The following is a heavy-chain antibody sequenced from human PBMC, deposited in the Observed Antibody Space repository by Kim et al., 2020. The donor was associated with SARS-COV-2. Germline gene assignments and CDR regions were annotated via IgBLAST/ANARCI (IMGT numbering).Heavy chain of an antibody. Sequence: SETLSLTCTVSGASINSGSYHWGWIRQPPGKGLEWIGSIYYIESTYYNPSLTSRITISVDTSTNQLSLKLNSVTAADTAVYYCASQTFRGKVMRGGDFYYGLDVWGQRTTVTVSS. CDR3: ASQTFRGKVMRGGDFYYGLDV. CDR2: IYYIEST. D-gene: IGHD3-10*01. V-gene: IGHV4-39*01. J-gene: IGHJ6*02. CDR1: GASINSGSYH.